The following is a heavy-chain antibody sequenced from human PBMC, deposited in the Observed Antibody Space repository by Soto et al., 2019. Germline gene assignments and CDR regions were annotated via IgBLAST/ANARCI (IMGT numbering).Heavy chain of an antibody. Sequence: QVQLVESGGGAVQPGRSLRVSCAASGFTFTGYYMHWVRQAPGQGLEWMGWINPNSGGTNYAQKFQGWVTMTRDTSISTAYMELSRLRSDDTAVYYCAREERGYSYGYDFDYWGQGTLVTVSS. CDR1: GFTFTGYY. J-gene: IGHJ4*02. V-gene: IGHV1-2*04. CDR3: AREERGYSYGYDFDY. D-gene: IGHD5-18*01. CDR2: INPNSGGT.